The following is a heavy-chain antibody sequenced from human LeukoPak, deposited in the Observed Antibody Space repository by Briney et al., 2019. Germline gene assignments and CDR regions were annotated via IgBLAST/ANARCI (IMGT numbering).Heavy chain of an antibody. Sequence: QSGGSLRLSCAASGITLSSYEMNWVRQAPGKGLEWASYIIGTGSTKYYADSVKGRFTISRDNAKNSVYLQMNSLRAEDTAVYYCAREFLDAFDIWGQGTMVTVSS. V-gene: IGHV3-48*03. CDR3: AREFLDAFDI. CDR1: GITLSSYE. J-gene: IGHJ3*02. CDR2: IIGTGSTK.